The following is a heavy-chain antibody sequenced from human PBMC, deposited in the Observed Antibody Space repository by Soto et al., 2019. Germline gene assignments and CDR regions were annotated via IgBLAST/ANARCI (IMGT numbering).Heavy chain of an antibody. V-gene: IGHV4-34*01. CDR3: ARGLYFFYSRGYYGFFFDF. Sequence: SETLSLTCAVYGGSFSGYYWSWIRQPPGKGLEWIGEINHSGSTNYNPSLKSRVTISVDTSKNQFSLKLSSVTAADTAVYYFARGLYFFYSRGYYGFFFDFRGQGTLVTVSS. CDR1: GGSFSGYY. D-gene: IGHD3-22*01. J-gene: IGHJ4*02. CDR2: INHSGST.